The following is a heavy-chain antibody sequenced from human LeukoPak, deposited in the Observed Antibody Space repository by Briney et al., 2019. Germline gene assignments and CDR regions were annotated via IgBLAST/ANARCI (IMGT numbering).Heavy chain of an antibody. J-gene: IGHJ2*01. CDR1: GFTFSSYS. CDR2: ISSSSSYI. CDR3: ARAGLFYYDSSGNWYFDL. V-gene: IGHV3-21*01. Sequence: TGGSLRPSCAASGFTFSSYSMNWVRQAPGKGLEWVSSISSSSSYIYYADSVKGRFTISRDNAKNSLYLQMNSLRAEDTAVYYCARAGLFYYDSSGNWYFDLWGRGTLVTVSS. D-gene: IGHD3-22*01.